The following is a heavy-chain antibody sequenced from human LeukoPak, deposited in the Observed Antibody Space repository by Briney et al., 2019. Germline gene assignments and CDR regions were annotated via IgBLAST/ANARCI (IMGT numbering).Heavy chain of an antibody. CDR1: GGSISSYY. CDR3: AREGDFWSGYSPHDYMDV. V-gene: IGHV4-4*07. CDR2: IYTSGST. D-gene: IGHD3-3*01. J-gene: IGHJ6*03. Sequence: SETLSLTCTVSGGSISSYYWSWIRQPAGKGLGWIGRIYTSGSTNYNPSLKSRVTMSVDTSKNQFSLKLSSVTAADTAVYYCAREGDFWSGYSPHDYMDVWGKGTTVTVSS.